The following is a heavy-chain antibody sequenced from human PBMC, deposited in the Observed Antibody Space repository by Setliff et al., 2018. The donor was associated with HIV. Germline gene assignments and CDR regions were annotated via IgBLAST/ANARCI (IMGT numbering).Heavy chain of an antibody. CDR1: GYTFTSYN. J-gene: IGHJ3*02. Sequence: GASVKVSCKASGYTFTSYNINWVRQATGQGLEWVQQATGQGLEWMGWMNPNSGNTDYAQKFQGRVTITRNTSISTAYMELSSLRSEDTAVYYCARVRLSMVRGPFDAFDIWGQGTTVTVSS. V-gene: IGHV1-8*03. D-gene: IGHD3-10*01. CDR3: ARVRLSMVRGPFDAFDI. CDR2: MNPNSGNT.